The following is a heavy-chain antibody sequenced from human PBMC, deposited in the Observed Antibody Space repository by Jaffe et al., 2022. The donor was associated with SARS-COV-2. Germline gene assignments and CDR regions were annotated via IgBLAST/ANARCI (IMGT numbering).Heavy chain of an antibody. J-gene: IGHJ5*02. CDR2: MNPKSGNT. Sequence: QVQLAQSGAEVKRPGASVRVACRAPGNTFFTYDINWVRQATGQGLEWMGWMNPKSGNTGYAQKFQARVTLTRNTSIGTAYMDLNNLRSDDTAIYYCLSGTMGPWGQGTLVTVSS. V-gene: IGHV1-8*01. CDR3: LSGTMGP. CDR1: GNTFFTYD. D-gene: IGHD3-10*01.